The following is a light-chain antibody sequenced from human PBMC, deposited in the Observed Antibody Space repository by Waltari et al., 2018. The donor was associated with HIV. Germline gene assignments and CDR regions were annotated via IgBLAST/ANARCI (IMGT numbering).Light chain of an antibody. Sequence: EIVMTQSPATLSVSPGERATLSCRASQSVSSNLAWYQQKPGQAPRLLIYGASTRANGIPARFSGSGSGTDFTLTIVSLQSEDFALYYCQQYNNWPPITFGQGTRLEIK. CDR3: QQYNNWPPIT. J-gene: IGKJ5*01. CDR1: QSVSSN. V-gene: IGKV3-15*01. CDR2: GAS.